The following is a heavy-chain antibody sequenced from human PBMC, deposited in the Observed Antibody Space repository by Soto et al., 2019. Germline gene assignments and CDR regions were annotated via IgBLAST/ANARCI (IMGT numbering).Heavy chain of an antibody. Sequence: QLQLQESGPGLVKPSETLSLTCTVSGGSISSSSYYWGWIRQPPGEGLEWIGSIYYSGSTYSNPSLKSRVTISVDSSNNQFSLRLSSVTAADTAVYYCASQICTYGVCYFDYWGQGTLVTDSS. D-gene: IGHD2-8*01. J-gene: IGHJ4*03. CDR1: GGSISSSSYY. CDR2: IYYSGST. V-gene: IGHV4-39*01. CDR3: ASQICTYGVCYFDY.